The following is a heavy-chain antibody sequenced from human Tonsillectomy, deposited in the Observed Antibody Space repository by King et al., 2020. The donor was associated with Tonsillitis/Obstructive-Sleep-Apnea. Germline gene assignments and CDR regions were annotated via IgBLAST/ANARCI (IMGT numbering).Heavy chain of an antibody. V-gene: IGHV3-33*01. CDR2: IWYDGSNK. J-gene: IGHJ3*02. Sequence: VQLVESGGGVVQPGRSLRLSCAASGFTFSSYGMHWVRQAPGKGLEWVAGIWYDGSNKYYADSVKGRFTISRDNSKNTLYLQMNSLRAEDTAVYYCARGRMGYSDAFDIWGQGTMVTVSS. CDR1: GFTFSSYG. CDR3: ARGRMGYSDAFDI. D-gene: IGHD5-12*01.